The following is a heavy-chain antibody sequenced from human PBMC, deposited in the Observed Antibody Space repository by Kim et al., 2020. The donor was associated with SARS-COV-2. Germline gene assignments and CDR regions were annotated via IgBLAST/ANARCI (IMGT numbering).Heavy chain of an antibody. CDR1: GGSISSSSYY. CDR3: ARDPVLLWFGELLGAFDI. J-gene: IGHJ3*02. Sequence: SETLSLTCTVSGGSISSSSYYWGWIRQPPGKGLEWIGSIYYSGSTYYNPSLKSRVTISVDTSKNQFSLKLSSVTAADTAVYYCARDPVLLWFGELLGAFDIWGQGTMVTVSS. CDR2: IYYSGST. V-gene: IGHV4-39*07. D-gene: IGHD3-10*01.